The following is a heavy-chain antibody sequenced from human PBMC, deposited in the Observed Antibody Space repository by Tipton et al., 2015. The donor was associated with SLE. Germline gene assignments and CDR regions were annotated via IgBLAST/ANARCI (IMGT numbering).Heavy chain of an antibody. CDR3: ARESDDYGDYLGY. CDR2: IYTSGST. V-gene: IGHV4-61*09. D-gene: IGHD4-17*01. CDR1: GGSISSGSYY. J-gene: IGHJ4*02. Sequence: TLSLTCTVSGGSISSGSYYWSWIRQPAGKGLGWIGHIYTSGSTNYNPSLKSRVTISVDTSKNQFSLKLSSVTAADTAVYYCARESDDYGDYLGYWGQGTLVTVSS.